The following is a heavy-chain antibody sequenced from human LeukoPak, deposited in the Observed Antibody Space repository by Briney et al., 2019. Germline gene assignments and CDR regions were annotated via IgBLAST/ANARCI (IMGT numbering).Heavy chain of an antibody. D-gene: IGHD6-13*01. CDR2: IYHSGST. CDR1: GYSISSGYY. CDR3: ARAYSSSDNWFDP. V-gene: IGHV4-38-2*02. Sequence: SETLSLTCTASGYSISSGYYWGWIRQPPGKGLEWIGSIYHSGSTYYNPSLKSRVTISVDTSKNQFSLKLSSVTAADTAVYYCARAYSSSDNWFDPWGQGTLVTVSS. J-gene: IGHJ5*02.